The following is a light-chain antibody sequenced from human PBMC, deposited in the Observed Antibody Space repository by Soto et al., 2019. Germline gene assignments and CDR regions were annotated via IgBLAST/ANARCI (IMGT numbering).Light chain of an antibody. CDR3: QQYGSSSYT. CDR2: AAS. Sequence: EIVLTQSPGTLSLSPGERATLSCRASQSISSSYLAWYQQKPGQAPRLLIYAASSRATGIPDRFSGSGSGTDFTLPISRMEPEDVAADYCQQYGSSSYTFGQGTQVEIK. J-gene: IGKJ2*01. V-gene: IGKV3-20*01. CDR1: QSISSSY.